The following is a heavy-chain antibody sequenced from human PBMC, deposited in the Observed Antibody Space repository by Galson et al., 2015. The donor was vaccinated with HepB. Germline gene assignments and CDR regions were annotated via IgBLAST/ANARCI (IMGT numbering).Heavy chain of an antibody. D-gene: IGHD6-19*01. J-gene: IGHJ6*02. CDR2: IWYDGSNK. CDR3: ARVKSSGWYSYYYYGMDV. V-gene: IGHV3-33*08. CDR1: GFTFSSYG. Sequence: SLRLSCAASGFTFSSYGMHWVRQAPGKGLEWVAVIWYDGSNKYYADSVKGRFTISRDNSKNTLYLQMNSLRAEDTAVYYCARVKSSGWYSYYYYGMDVWGQGTTVTVSS.